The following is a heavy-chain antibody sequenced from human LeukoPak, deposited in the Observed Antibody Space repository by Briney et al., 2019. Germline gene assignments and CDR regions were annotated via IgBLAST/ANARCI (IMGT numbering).Heavy chain of an antibody. J-gene: IGHJ4*02. CDR2: INHSGST. Sequence: GSLRLSCAASGFTFSSYAMSWVRQAPGKGLEWIGEINHSGSTNYNPSLKSRVTISVDTSKNQFSLKLSSVTAADTAVYYCARGRGNYDYVWGSYRYIPPHFDYWGQGTLVTVSS. V-gene: IGHV4-34*01. CDR1: GFTFSSYA. CDR3: ARGRGNYDYVWGSYRYIPPHFDY. D-gene: IGHD3-16*02.